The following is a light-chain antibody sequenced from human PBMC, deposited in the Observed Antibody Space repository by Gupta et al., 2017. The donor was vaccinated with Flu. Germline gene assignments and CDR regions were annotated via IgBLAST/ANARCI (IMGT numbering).Light chain of an antibody. CDR2: DGS. CDR1: QSVDNTY. V-gene: IGKV3-20*01. CDR3: QQYGSSPT. Sequence: GEEATLPCRASQSVDNTYLAWYQKKPGQAPRLLIYDGSTGATDHPHRFSGSGSGTVFTLIISRLEPEDFAVYYCQQYGSSPTFGGGTKVEI. J-gene: IGKJ4*01.